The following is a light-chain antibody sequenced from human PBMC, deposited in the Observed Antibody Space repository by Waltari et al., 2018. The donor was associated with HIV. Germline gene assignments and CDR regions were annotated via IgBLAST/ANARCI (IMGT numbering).Light chain of an antibody. CDR1: QNINKW. J-gene: IGKJ2*02. Sequence: DIQMTQSPSTLSASVGDRVTITCRASQNINKWLAWYQQKPGKAPNLLIYKASNLQSGVPSRFSGSGSGTEFTLTISSLQPDDFVTYFCQQYSTYARTFGQGTKLEIK. CDR3: QQYSTYART. CDR2: KAS. V-gene: IGKV1-5*03.